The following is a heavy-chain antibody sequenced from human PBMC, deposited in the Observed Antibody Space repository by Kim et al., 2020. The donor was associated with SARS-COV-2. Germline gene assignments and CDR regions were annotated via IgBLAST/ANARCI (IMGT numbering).Heavy chain of an antibody. Sequence: GGSLRLSCAASGFTFSSYDMDWVRQAPGKGLEWVAVISNDGSNKYYADSVKGRFTFSRDNSKNTLYLQMNSLRAEDTAVYYCARRLDYFDYWGQGTLVTVSS. CDR2: ISNDGSNK. D-gene: IGHD6-19*01. CDR3: ARRLDYFDY. V-gene: IGHV3-30-3*01. J-gene: IGHJ4*02. CDR1: GFTFSSYD.